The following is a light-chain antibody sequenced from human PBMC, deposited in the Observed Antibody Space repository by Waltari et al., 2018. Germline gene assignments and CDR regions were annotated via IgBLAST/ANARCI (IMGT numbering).Light chain of an antibody. Sequence: EIVLTQSPGTLSLSPGERAIVSCRASQSVGRTLAWYKQKPGQAPRLLIYGASNRATGIPDRFIGSGFGTEFRLTISVLEPEDSAVYYCQHYLRLPVAFGQGTKVEIK. CDR2: GAS. CDR3: QHYLRLPVA. J-gene: IGKJ1*01. V-gene: IGKV3-20*01. CDR1: QSVGRT.